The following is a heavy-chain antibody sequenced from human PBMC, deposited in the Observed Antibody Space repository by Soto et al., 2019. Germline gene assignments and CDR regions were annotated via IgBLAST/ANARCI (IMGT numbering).Heavy chain of an antibody. CDR1: GFTFSDAW. J-gene: IGHJ4*02. V-gene: IGHV3-15*01. Sequence: GGSLRLSCAASGFTFSDAWMTWLRQTPGRGLEWVGRIKSKTDGGTTDYAAPVKGRFTISRDDSKNTLFLQMNSLETEDTAVYYCSTISGYWGQGTLVTVSS. CDR3: STISGY. CDR2: IKSKTDGGTT. D-gene: IGHD6-25*01.